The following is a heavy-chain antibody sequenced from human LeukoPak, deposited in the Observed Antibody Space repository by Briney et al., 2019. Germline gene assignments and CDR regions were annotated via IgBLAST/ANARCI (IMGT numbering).Heavy chain of an antibody. V-gene: IGHV3-9*01. D-gene: IGHD5-18*01. Sequence: PGRSLRLSCAASGFTFDDYAMHWVRQAPGKGLEWVSGISWNSGSIGYADSVKGRFTISRDNAKNSLYLQMNSLRAEDTALYYCAKEGGYSYGDGMDVWGQGTTVTVSS. CDR3: AKEGGYSYGDGMDV. CDR1: GFTFDDYA. CDR2: ISWNSGSI. J-gene: IGHJ6*02.